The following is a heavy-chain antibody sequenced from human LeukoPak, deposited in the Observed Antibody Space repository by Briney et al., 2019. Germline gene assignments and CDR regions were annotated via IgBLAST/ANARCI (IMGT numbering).Heavy chain of an antibody. CDR1: GFTVSSKY. CDR3: ATKGISWYDY. V-gene: IGHV3-66*01. Sequence: GGSLRLSCAASGFTVSSKYMSWVRQAPGKGLERVSVIYSGGTTYYADSVKGRFTISRDNSKNTLYLQMNSLRVEDTAVYYCATKGISWYDYWGQGTLVTVSS. J-gene: IGHJ4*02. D-gene: IGHD6-13*01. CDR2: IYSGGTT.